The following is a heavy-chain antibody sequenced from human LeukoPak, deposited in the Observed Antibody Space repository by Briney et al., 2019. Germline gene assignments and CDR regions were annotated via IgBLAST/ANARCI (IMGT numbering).Heavy chain of an antibody. CDR3: AREDGYNFDDAFDI. Sequence: SETLSLTCAVSGGSISSSNWWSWVRQPPGKGLEWIGEIYHSGSTNYNPSLKSRVTISVDKSKNQFSLKLSSVTAADTAAYYCAREDGYNFDDAFDIWGQGTMVTVSS. CDR1: GGSISSSNW. V-gene: IGHV4-4*02. CDR2: IYHSGST. J-gene: IGHJ3*02. D-gene: IGHD5-24*01.